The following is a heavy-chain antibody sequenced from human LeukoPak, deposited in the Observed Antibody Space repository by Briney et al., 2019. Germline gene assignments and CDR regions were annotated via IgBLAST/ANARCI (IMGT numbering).Heavy chain of an antibody. CDR3: ARRRRDYDFWSGYSQFDP. V-gene: IGHV4-39*01. D-gene: IGHD3-3*01. CDR2: IYHTGST. J-gene: IGHJ5*02. CDR1: GGSISSSTYF. Sequence: SETLSLTCTVSGGSISSSTYFWDWIRQPPGKGLEWIGSIYHTGSTYYNPSLKSRVTISIDTSKNQFSLRLRSVTAADTAVYYCARRRRDYDFWSGYSQFDPWGQGTLVTVSS.